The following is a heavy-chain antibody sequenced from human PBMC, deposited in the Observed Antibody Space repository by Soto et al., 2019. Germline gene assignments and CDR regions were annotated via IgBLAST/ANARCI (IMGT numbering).Heavy chain of an antibody. CDR1: GGSISSSSYY. Sequence: SETLSLTCSVSGGSISSSSYYWGWIRQPPGKGLEWIASIYFSGNIYHNPSLKSRVTMSIDTSKKQFSLNLSSVTAADTAGKXXXXXXXXXRGYYYFDYWGQGTLVTVSS. V-gene: IGHV4-39*01. J-gene: IGHJ4*02. CDR3: XXXXXXXRGYYYFDY. CDR2: IYFSGNI. D-gene: IGHD3-3*01.